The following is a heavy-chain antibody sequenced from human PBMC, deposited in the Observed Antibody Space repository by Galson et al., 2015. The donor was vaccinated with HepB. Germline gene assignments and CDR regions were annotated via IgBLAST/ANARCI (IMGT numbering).Heavy chain of an antibody. J-gene: IGHJ3*02. D-gene: IGHD1-26*01. CDR2: IIPMFGTA. CDR1: GGTFSSYA. Sequence: SVKVSCKASGGTFSSYAISWVRQAPAQGLGWMGGIIPMFGTAKYAQKLQGRVTITADESTSTAYMELSSLRSEDTAVYYCARDIVGATTWGAFDIWGQGTMVTVSS. V-gene: IGHV1-69*13. CDR3: ARDIVGATTWGAFDI.